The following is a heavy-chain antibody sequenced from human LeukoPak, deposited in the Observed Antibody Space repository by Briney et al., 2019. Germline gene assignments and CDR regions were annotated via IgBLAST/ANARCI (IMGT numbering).Heavy chain of an antibody. J-gene: IGHJ4*02. CDR1: GGSLNVYY. Sequence: PSETLSLTCTVSGGSLNVYYWSWVRQPAGQGLEWISYISSIAGTINYADSVKGRFTISRDNAKNSLYLQMNSLRVEDTAVYYCAKDRHSFSNAYFFDSWGQGNLVTVSS. CDR2: ISSIAGTI. CDR3: AKDRHSFSNAYFFDS. D-gene: IGHD3-16*01. V-gene: IGHV3-11*04.